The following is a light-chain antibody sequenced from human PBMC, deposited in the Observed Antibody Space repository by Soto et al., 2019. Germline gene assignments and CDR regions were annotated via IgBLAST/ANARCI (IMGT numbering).Light chain of an antibody. V-gene: IGKV1-27*01. CDR3: QKYNSPPPGQVT. CDR1: QGISNY. CDR2: AAS. J-gene: IGKJ3*01. Sequence: DIQMTQSPSSLSASVGDRVTITCRASQGISNYLAWYQQKPGKVPKLLIYAASTLQSGVPSRFSGSGSGTDFKLTISSLQPEDVATYYCQKYNSPPPGQVTFGPGTKVDIK.